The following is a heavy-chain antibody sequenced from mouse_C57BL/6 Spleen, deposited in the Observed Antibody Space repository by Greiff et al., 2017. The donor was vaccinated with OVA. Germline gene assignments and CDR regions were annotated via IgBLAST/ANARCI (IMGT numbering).Heavy chain of an antibody. CDR2: INPNNGGT. CDR3: ARDYDYEYFDV. V-gene: IGHV1-18*01. CDR1: GYTFTDYN. J-gene: IGHJ1*03. D-gene: IGHD2-4*01. Sequence: VQLKQSGPELVKPGASVKIPCKASGYTFTDYNMDWVKQSHGKSLEWIGDINPNNGGTIYNQKFKGKATLTVDKSSSTAYMELRSLTSEDTAVYYCARDYDYEYFDVWGTGTTVTVSS.